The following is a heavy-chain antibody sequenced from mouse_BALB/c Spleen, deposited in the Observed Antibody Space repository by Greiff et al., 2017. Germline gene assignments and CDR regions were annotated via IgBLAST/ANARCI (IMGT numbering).Heavy chain of an antibody. Sequence: VQLQQSGTVLARPGASVKMSCKASGYTFTSYWMHWVKQRPGQGLEWIGAIYPGNSDTSYNQKFKGKAKLTAVTSTSTAYMELSSLTNEDSAVYYCTRGRDSSMITGWFAYWGQGTLVTVSA. D-gene: IGHD2-4*01. CDR1: GYTFTSYW. V-gene: IGHV1-5*01. CDR3: TRGRDSSMITGWFAY. CDR2: IYPGNSDT. J-gene: IGHJ3*01.